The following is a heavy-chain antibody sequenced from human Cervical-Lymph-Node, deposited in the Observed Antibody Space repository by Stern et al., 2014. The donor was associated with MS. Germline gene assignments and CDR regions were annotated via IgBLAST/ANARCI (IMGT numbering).Heavy chain of an antibody. CDR1: GYTFTDYY. D-gene: IGHD6-13*01. J-gene: IGHJ4*02. CDR2: INPNTGGT. V-gene: IGHV1-2*04. Sequence: QLVQSGAEVKKPGASVKVSCKASGYTFTDYYLHCVRQAPGQGLEWMGWINPNTGGTNYAQEFQDWVTMTRDTSIGTAYMEVRRLRSDDTAVYYCARVTRGSTEFDYWGQGTLVTVSS. CDR3: ARVTRGSTEFDY.